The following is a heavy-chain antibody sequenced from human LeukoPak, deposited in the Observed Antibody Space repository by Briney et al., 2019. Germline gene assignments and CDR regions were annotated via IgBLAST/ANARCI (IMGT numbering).Heavy chain of an antibody. J-gene: IGHJ6*02. CDR2: ISGSGGST. CDR3: ARDSTPGTTWGYYYYGMDV. Sequence: GGSLRLSCAASGFTFSSYAMSWVRQTPGKGLEWVSAISGSGGSTYYADSVKGRFTISRDNSKNTLYLQMNSLRAEDTAVYYCARDSTPGTTWGYYYYGMDVWGQGTTVTVSS. CDR1: GFTFSSYA. V-gene: IGHV3-23*01. D-gene: IGHD1-1*01.